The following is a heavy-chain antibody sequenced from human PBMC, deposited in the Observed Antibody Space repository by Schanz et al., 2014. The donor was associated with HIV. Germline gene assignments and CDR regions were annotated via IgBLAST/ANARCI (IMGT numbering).Heavy chain of an antibody. Sequence: EVHLVESGGSLVKAGGSLRLSCAASRFTFTKAWMSWVRQAPGKGLEWIGLIKSKTDGGTTDYAAPVKGRFIISRDDSKDTLYLQMNSLKTEDTAMYYCATALLSWGQGTLVTVSS. CDR3: ATALLS. J-gene: IGHJ1*01. CDR2: IKSKTDGGTT. V-gene: IGHV3-15*01. CDR1: RFTFTKAW.